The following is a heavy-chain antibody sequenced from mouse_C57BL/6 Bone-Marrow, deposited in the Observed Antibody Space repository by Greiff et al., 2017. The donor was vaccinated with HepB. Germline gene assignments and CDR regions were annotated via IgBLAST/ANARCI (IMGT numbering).Heavy chain of an antibody. CDR3: ARHGITWFAY. J-gene: IGHJ3*01. D-gene: IGHD2-1*01. Sequence: QVQLQQSGAELVRPGASVKLSCKASGYTFTDYYINWVKQRPGQGLEWIARIYPGSGNTYYNEKFKGKATLTAEKSSSTAYMQLSSLTSEDSAVYFCARHGITWFAYWGQGTLVTVSA. V-gene: IGHV1-76*01. CDR1: GYTFTDYY. CDR2: IYPGSGNT.